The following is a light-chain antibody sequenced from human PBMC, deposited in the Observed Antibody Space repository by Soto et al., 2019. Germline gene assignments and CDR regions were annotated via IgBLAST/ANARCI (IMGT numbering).Light chain of an antibody. Sequence: QSVLNQPPSASGTPGQRVTISFSGSGSTIGSSTVNWYQQLPGTAPKLLIYSTHQRPSGVPDRFSGSKSGTSASLAISGLQSEDEADYYCAAWDDRLNGYVFGTGTKVTV. J-gene: IGLJ1*01. CDR1: GSTIGSST. V-gene: IGLV1-44*01. CDR3: AAWDDRLNGYV. CDR2: STH.